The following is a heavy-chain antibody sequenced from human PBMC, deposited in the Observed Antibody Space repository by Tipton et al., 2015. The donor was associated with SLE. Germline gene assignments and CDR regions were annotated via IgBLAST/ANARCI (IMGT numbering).Heavy chain of an antibody. CDR1: GGSISSYY. CDR3: ARQGESVVPAAMPVVDY. CDR2: IYYSGST. D-gene: IGHD2-2*01. V-gene: IGHV4-59*08. J-gene: IGHJ4*02. Sequence: LRLSCTVSGGSISSYYWSWIRQPPGKGLEWIGYIYYSGSTNYNPSLKSRVTISVDTSKNQFSLKLSSVTAADTAVYYCARQGESVVPAAMPVVDYWGQGTLVTVSS.